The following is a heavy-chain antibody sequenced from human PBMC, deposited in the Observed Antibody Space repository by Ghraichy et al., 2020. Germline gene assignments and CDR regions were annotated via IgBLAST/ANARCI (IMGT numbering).Heavy chain of an antibody. D-gene: IGHD1-26*01. V-gene: IGHV3-23*01. CDR1: GFTFSTYA. CDR3: AKLAVGVTSLDY. CDR2: ISGSGGST. Sequence: GGSLRLSCAASGFTFSTYAMRWVRQAPGKGLEWVAGISGSGGSTYYADSVKGRFTISRDNSKNTLYLQMNSLRAEDTAVYYCAKLAVGVTSLDYWGQGTLVTVSS. J-gene: IGHJ4*02.